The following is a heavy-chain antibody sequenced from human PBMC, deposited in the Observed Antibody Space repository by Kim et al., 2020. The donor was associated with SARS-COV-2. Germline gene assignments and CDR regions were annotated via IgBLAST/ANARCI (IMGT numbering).Heavy chain of an antibody. D-gene: IGHD5-12*01. J-gene: IGHJ3*02. CDR3: ARGYSGYDSGDRAFDI. CDR1: GGSFSGYY. Sequence: SETLSLTCAVYGGSFSGYYWSWIRQPPGKGLEWIGEINHSGSTNYNPSLKSRVTISVDTSKNQFSLKLSSVTAADTAVYYCARGYSGYDSGDRAFDIWGQGTMVTVSS. V-gene: IGHV4-34*01. CDR2: INHSGST.